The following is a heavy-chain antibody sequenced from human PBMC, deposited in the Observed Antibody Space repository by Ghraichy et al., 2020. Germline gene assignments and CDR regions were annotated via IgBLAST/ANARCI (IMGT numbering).Heavy chain of an antibody. V-gene: IGHV4-39*01. Sequence: SQTLSLTCTVSGGSVNSNLYYWAWIRQSPGKGLEYIGSVSNSGSTYYNASLRGRVTVSIAASMNQFSLNFISVTAADTAVYYCARLFRGYSNVWSDAFDVWGQGTMVVVSS. D-gene: IGHD3-3*01. CDR1: GGSVNSNLYY. J-gene: IGHJ3*01. CDR3: ARLFRGYSNVWSDAFDV. CDR2: VSNSGST.